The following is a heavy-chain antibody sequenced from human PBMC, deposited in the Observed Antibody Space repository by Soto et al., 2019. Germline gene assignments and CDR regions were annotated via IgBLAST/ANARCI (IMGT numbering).Heavy chain of an antibody. CDR2: ISAYNGNT. Sequence: ASVKVSCKASGYTFTIYGISWVRQAPGQGLEWMGWISAYNGNTNYAQKLQGRVTMTTDTSTSTAYMELRSLRSDDTAVYYCASGLSTIAVAGPYYYYYGMDVWGQGTTVTISS. D-gene: IGHD6-19*01. V-gene: IGHV1-18*01. CDR1: GYTFTIYG. J-gene: IGHJ6*02. CDR3: ASGLSTIAVAGPYYYYYGMDV.